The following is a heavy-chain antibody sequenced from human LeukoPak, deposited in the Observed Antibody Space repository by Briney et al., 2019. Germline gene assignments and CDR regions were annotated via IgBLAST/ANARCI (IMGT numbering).Heavy chain of an antibody. D-gene: IGHD5-12*01. CDR3: ARDPSFGYGGPD. J-gene: IGHJ4*02. V-gene: IGHV3-21*01. CDR2: ITSSRSYI. CDR1: GSTFSSYS. Sequence: GGCLRLSCAPSGSTFSSYSTSCVRHPPGEWLEWVSSITSSRSYIYYADSVKGRFSISRDNAKNALYLQRSSLRAEDTAVYYCARDPSFGYGGPDWGQGTLVTVSS.